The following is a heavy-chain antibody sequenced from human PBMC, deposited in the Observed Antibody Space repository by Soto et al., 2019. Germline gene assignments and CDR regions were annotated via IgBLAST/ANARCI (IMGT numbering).Heavy chain of an antibody. CDR3: TRDASRDSSARGWFDP. V-gene: IGHV3-21*01. Sequence: LRLSCAASVFTFRSFTMNWVRQAPGKGLEWVSTISSNSAYIYYTDALRGRFTISRDNAKNSLHLQMNSLRAEDTAVYYCTRDASRDSSARGWFDPWGPGTLVTVYS. CDR2: ISSNSAYI. D-gene: IGHD6-13*01. CDR1: VFTFRSFT. J-gene: IGHJ5*02.